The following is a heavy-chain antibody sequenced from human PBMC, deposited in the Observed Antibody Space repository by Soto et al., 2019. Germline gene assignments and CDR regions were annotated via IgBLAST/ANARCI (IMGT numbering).Heavy chain of an antibody. D-gene: IGHD3-9*01. CDR2: ISSDGSIK. J-gene: IGHJ3*02. CDR1: AFTISNYG. V-gene: IGHV3-30*18. Sequence: QVQVVESGGGVVQPGRSLRLSCAASAFTISNYGMHWVRQAPGKGLQWVAVISSDGSIKSYADSVKGRFTISRDNSKNTLYLQMNSRRAEDTAVYYCGKDLTAVEIWGQGTMVTVSS. CDR3: GKDLTAVEI.